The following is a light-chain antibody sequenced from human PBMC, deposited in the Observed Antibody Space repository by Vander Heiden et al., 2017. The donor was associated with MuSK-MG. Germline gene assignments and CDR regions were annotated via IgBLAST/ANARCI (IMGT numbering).Light chain of an antibody. J-gene: IGKJ2*01. CDR1: QDIDNY. CDR3: QQYITYPYT. Sequence: DIQMTQSPSSLSASVGDRVTITCRASQDIDNYLAWFQQKPGKAPESLIYAASSLQSGVSLKFSGSGSGTHFTLTISSLQPEDFATYYFQQYITYPYTFGQGTKLEIK. V-gene: IGKV1-16*02. CDR2: AAS.